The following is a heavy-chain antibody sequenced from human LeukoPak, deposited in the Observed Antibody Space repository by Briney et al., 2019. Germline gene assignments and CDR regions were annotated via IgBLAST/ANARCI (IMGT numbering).Heavy chain of an antibody. CDR3: ARVTVKQWLVFDY. J-gene: IGHJ4*02. Sequence: PSETLSLTCAVYGGSFSGYYWSWIRQPPGKGLEWIGEINHSGSANYNPSLKSRVTISVDTSKNQFSLKLSSVTAADTAVYYCARVTVKQWLVFDYWGQGTLVTVSS. V-gene: IGHV4-34*01. D-gene: IGHD6-19*01. CDR2: INHSGSA. CDR1: GGSFSGYY.